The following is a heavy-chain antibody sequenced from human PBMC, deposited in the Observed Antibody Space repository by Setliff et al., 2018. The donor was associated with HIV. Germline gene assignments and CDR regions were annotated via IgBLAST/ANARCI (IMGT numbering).Heavy chain of an antibody. D-gene: IGHD2-2*01. V-gene: IGHV1-18*01. CDR1: GYTLTSYG. CDR3: ARDRGVYCRSTNCYSPVDAFDI. Sequence: ASVKVSCKASGYTLTSYGISWVRQAPGQGLEWMGWISAYNGNTNYAQKVQGRVTMTTDKSTSTAYMELRSLRSDDTAVYYCARDRGVYCRSTNCYSPVDAFDIWGQGTMVTVSS. CDR2: ISAYNGNT. J-gene: IGHJ3*02.